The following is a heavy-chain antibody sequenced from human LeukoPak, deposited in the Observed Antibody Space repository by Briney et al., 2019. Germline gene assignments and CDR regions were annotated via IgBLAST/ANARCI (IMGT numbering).Heavy chain of an antibody. Sequence: VGSLRLSSAASGFTFSSYAMGWVRQAPGKGLEWVSAISGSGGSTYYADSVKGRFTISRDNSKNTLYLQMNSLRAEDTAVYYCAKDLGYCSSTSCYRRPYFDYWGQGTLVTVSS. V-gene: IGHV3-23*01. D-gene: IGHD2-2*01. CDR3: AKDLGYCSSTSCYRRPYFDY. J-gene: IGHJ4*02. CDR2: ISGSGGST. CDR1: GFTFSSYA.